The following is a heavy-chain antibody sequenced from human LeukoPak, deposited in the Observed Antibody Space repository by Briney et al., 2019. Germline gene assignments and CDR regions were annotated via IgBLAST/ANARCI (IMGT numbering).Heavy chain of an antibody. CDR2: MSPNNGDT. D-gene: IGHD7-27*01. CDR3: ARNPPRTGDFNS. J-gene: IGHJ4*02. V-gene: IGHV1-8*02. CDR1: GGTFSSYA. Sequence: GASVKVSCKASGGTFSSYAFNWVRQATGQGLEWLGWMSPNNGDTGYAQKFQGRVTMTRDTSTNTAYMELSGLTSEDTAVYYCARNPPRTGDFNSWGQGALVTVSS.